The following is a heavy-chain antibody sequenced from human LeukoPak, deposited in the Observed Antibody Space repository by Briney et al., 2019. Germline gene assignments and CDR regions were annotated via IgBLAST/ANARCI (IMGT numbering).Heavy chain of an antibody. CDR2: IIPIFGTA. CDR1: GGTFSSYA. D-gene: IGHD3-9*01. V-gene: IGHV1-69*01. Sequence: SVKVSCKASGGTFSSYAISWVRQAPGQGLEWMGGIIPIFGTANYAQKFQGRVTITADESTSTAYMELSSLRSEDTAVYYCARRAYDILTGPPYYYYYGMDVRGKGTTVTVSS. J-gene: IGHJ6*04. CDR3: ARRAYDILTGPPYYYYYGMDV.